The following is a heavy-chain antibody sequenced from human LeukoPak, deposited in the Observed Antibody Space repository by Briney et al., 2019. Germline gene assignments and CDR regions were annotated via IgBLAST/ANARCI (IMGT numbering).Heavy chain of an antibody. CDR1: GFTFSRYA. CDR2: ISGSGGSI. Sequence: GGSLRLSCAASGFTFSRYAMNWVRQAPGKGLEWVSVISGSGGSIYYADSVKGRFTISRDNSKNTLYLQMNSLRVEDAAVYYCAKLGSELWGQGTLVTVSS. V-gene: IGHV3-23*01. J-gene: IGHJ4*02. D-gene: IGHD6-19*01. CDR3: AKLGSEL.